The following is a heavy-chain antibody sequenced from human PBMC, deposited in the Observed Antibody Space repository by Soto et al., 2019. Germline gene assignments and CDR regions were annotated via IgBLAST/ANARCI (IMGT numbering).Heavy chain of an antibody. J-gene: IGHJ4*02. Sequence: ASVKVSCKASGYTFSNYDINWVRQATGQGPEWMGWMNPGSGNTGYPQKLQGRVTMTRNTSISTAYMELTSLRSEDTAVYYCTRAVRIAAGGIGTYYFDDWGQGTQVTVSS. CDR1: GYTFSNYD. D-gene: IGHD6-13*01. CDR2: MNPGSGNT. V-gene: IGHV1-8*02. CDR3: TRAVRIAAGGIGTYYFDD.